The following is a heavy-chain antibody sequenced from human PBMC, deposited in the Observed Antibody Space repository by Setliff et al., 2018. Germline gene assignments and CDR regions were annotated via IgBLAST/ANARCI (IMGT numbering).Heavy chain of an antibody. CDR2: IKSKTDGGTT. CDR1: GFTFSNAW. V-gene: IGHV3-15*01. CDR3: TTDPSNKYYYDSSGWLDY. Sequence: PGGSLRLSCAASGFTFSNAWMSWVRQAPGKGLEWVGRIKSKTDGGTTDYAAPVKGRFTISRDDSKNTLYLQMNSLKTEDTAVYYCTTDPSNKYYYDSSGWLDYWGQGTLVTVSS. D-gene: IGHD3-22*01. J-gene: IGHJ4*02.